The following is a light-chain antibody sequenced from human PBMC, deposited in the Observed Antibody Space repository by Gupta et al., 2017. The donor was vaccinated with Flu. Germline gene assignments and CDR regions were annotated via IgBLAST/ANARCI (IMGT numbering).Light chain of an antibody. V-gene: IGLV1-47*01. CDR2: RND. Sequence: DQKLPGTAPKLLIYRNDQRPSGVPDRFSGSKSGTSASLAIRGLRSEDEADYYCAAWDDSVTALFGSGTKVTVL. J-gene: IGLJ1*01. CDR3: AAWDDSVTAL.